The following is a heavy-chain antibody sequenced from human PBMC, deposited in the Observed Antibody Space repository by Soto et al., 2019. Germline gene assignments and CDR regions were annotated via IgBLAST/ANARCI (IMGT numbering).Heavy chain of an antibody. CDR1: GYTFTSYY. CDR3: ARGEWELPLRYSNGMPFEY. V-gene: IGHV1-46*01. CDR2: INPSGGST. Sequence: ASVKVSCKASGYTFTSYYMHWVRQAPGQVLEGMGIINPSGGSTSYAQKFQGRVTMTRDTSTSTVYMELSSLRSEDTAVYYCARGEWELPLRYSNGMPFEYWGQGTMVTVSS. D-gene: IGHD1-26*01. J-gene: IGHJ4*02.